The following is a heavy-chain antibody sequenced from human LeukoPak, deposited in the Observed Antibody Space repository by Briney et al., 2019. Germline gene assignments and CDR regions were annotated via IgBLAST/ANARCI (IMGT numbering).Heavy chain of an antibody. D-gene: IGHD2-2*01. CDR1: GGSISSYY. Sequence: SETLSLTCTVSGGSISSYYWSWIRQPPGKGLEWIGYIYYSGSTNYNPSLKSRVTISVDTSRNQFSLKLSSVTAADTAVYYCARGGVPNNWFDPWGQGTLVTVSS. V-gene: IGHV4-59*01. CDR2: IYYSGST. CDR3: ARGGVPNNWFDP. J-gene: IGHJ5*02.